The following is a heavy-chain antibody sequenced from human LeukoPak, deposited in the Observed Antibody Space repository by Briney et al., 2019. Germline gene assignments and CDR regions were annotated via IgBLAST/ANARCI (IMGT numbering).Heavy chain of an antibody. V-gene: IGHV3-11*01. CDR3: ARGYCSSASCSDAFDL. CDR1: GFTFSDYY. D-gene: IGHD2-2*01. CDR2: ISSSGSTI. Sequence: GGSLRLSCAASGFTFSDYYMSWIRQAPGKGLEWVSYISSSGSTIYYADSVKGRFTISRDNAKNSLYLQMNSLRAEDTALYHCARGYCSSASCSDAFDLWGQGTMVTVSS. J-gene: IGHJ3*01.